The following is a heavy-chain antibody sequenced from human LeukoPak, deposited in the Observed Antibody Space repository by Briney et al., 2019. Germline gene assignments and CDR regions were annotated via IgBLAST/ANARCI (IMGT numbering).Heavy chain of an antibody. CDR1: EFTFSNYG. V-gene: IGHV3-30*02. CDR2: IQYDGSNK. D-gene: IGHD1-7*01. Sequence: GGSLRLSCAASEFTFSNYGIHWVRQAPGKGLEWVAFIQYDGSNKYYAGFVKGRFTISRDNAKNSLSLQMNSLRVEDTAVYYCARENWDSFPFDYWGRGTLVTVSS. CDR3: ARENWDSFPFDY. J-gene: IGHJ4*02.